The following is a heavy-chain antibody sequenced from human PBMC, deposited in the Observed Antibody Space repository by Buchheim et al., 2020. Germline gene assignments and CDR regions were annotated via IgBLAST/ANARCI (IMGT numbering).Heavy chain of an antibody. CDR2: INSDGSST. Sequence: EVQLVESGGGLVQPGGSLRLSCAASGFTFSSYWMHWVRQAPGKGLVWVSRINSDGSSTSYADSVKGRFTISSDNAKNTLYLQMNSLRAEDTAVYYCARDIVVVPAAMFLYYYYGMDVWGQGTT. CDR1: GFTFSSYW. CDR3: ARDIVVVPAAMFLYYYYGMDV. J-gene: IGHJ6*02. D-gene: IGHD2-2*01. V-gene: IGHV3-74*01.